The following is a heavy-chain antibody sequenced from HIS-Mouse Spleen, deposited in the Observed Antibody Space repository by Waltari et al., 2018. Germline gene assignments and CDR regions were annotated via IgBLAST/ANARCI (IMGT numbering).Heavy chain of an antibody. CDR2: ISWNSGSI. D-gene: IGHD6-13*01. J-gene: IGHJ4*02. Sequence: EVQLVESGGGLVQPGRSLRLSCAAAGFPFDASAMHWVRQAPGKGLEWVSGISWNSGSIGYADSVKGRFTISRDNAKNSLYLQMNSLRAEDTALYYCAKDIRGQQLVFDYWGQGTLVTVSS. CDR3: AKDIRGQQLVFDY. CDR1: GFPFDASA. V-gene: IGHV3-9*01.